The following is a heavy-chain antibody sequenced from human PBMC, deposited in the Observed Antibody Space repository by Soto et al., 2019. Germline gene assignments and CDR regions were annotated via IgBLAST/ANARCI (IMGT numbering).Heavy chain of an antibody. CDR2: INYSGNT. CDR1: GESLSXYY. Sequence: QVQLQQWGAGLLKPSETLSLTCAVYGESLSXYYGNWIRQSPGKGLEWIGEINYSGNTNYNPSLKSRVTISIDTSKNQFSLNMSSVTAADTAVYYCARTRNLDVWGQGTTVIVSS. D-gene: IGHD1-1*01. V-gene: IGHV4-34*01. CDR3: ARTRNLDV. J-gene: IGHJ6*02.